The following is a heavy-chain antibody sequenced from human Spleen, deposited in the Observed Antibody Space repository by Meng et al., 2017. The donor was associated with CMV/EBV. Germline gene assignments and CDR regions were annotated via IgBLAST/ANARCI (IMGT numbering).Heavy chain of an antibody. V-gene: IGHV3-30*04. J-gene: IGHJ4*02. CDR2: ISYDGSNK. D-gene: IGHD1-26*01. CDR3: ARVYSGSYYGY. Sequence: GESLKISCAASGFTFSSYAMHWVRQAPGKGLEWVAVISYDGSNKYYADSVKGRFTISRDNSKNTLYLQMNSLRAEDTAVYYCARVYSGSYYGYWGQGTLVTVSS. CDR1: GFTFSSYA.